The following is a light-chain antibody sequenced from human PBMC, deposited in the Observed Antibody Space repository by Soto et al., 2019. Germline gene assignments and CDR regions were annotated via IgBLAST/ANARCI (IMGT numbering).Light chain of an antibody. CDR2: GAS. CDR1: QSINSN. J-gene: IGKJ5*01. Sequence: EIVLTQSPGTLSLSPGESATLSCRASQSINSNYLAWYQQKPGQAPRLLIYGASTRATGIPGRFSGSGSETEFTLTISSLQSEDFAVYYCQQYHNWPPITFGQGTRLEIK. CDR3: QQYHNWPPIT. V-gene: IGKV3-15*01.